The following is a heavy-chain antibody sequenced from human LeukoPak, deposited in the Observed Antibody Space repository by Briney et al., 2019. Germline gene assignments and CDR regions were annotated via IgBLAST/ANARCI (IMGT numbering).Heavy chain of an antibody. CDR3: AREQWLQSDAFDI. CDR2: IKQDGSEK. Sequence: GGSLRLSCAPSGFTFSSYWMSWVRQAPGKGLEWVANIKQDGSEKYYVDSVKGRFTISRDNAKNSLYLQLNSLRAEDTAVYYCAREQWLQSDAFDIWGQGTMVTVSS. CDR1: GFTFSSYW. V-gene: IGHV3-7*01. J-gene: IGHJ3*02. D-gene: IGHD6-19*01.